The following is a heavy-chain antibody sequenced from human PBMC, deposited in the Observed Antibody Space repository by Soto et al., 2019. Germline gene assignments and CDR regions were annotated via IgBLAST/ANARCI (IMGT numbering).Heavy chain of an antibody. D-gene: IGHD6-6*01. J-gene: IGHJ6*02. V-gene: IGHV4-39*01. CDR3: ARMDSSSEDYYGMDV. CDR2: IYYSGST. Sequence: SETLSLTCTVSGGSISRSSYYWGWIRQPPGKGLEWIGSIYYSGSTYYNPSLKSRVTISLDTSKNQFSLKLSSVTAADTAVYYCARMDSSSEDYYGMDVWGQGTTVTVSS. CDR1: GGSISRSSYY.